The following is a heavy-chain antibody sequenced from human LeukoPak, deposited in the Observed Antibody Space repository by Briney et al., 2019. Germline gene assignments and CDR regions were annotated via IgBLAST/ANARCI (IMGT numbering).Heavy chain of an antibody. CDR3: ARDYDWGSSWRTNYFDY. CDR1: GFTFSSYA. J-gene: IGHJ4*02. D-gene: IGHD6-13*01. CDR2: ISYDGSNK. Sequence: GGSLRLSCAASGFTFSSYAMHWVRQAPGKGLEWVAVISYDGSNKYYADSVKGRFTISRDNSKNTLYLQMNSLRAEGTAVYYCARDYDWGSSWRTNYFDYWGQGTLVTVSS. V-gene: IGHV3-30-3*01.